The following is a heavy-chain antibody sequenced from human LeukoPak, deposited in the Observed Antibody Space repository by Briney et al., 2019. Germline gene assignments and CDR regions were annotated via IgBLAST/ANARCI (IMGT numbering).Heavy chain of an antibody. Sequence: GGSLRLSCAASGFTFSSYSMNWVRQAPGKGLEWGSSISSSSYIYYADSVKGRFTISRDNAKNSLYLQMNSLRAEDTAVYYCARDARGLAARPFYFDYWGQGTLVTVSS. J-gene: IGHJ4*02. D-gene: IGHD6-6*01. V-gene: IGHV3-21*01. CDR2: ISSSSYI. CDR3: ARDARGLAARPFYFDY. CDR1: GFTFSSYS.